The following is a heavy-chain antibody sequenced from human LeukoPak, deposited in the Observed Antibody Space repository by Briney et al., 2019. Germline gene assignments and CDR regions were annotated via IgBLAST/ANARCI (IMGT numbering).Heavy chain of an antibody. Sequence: GASVKVSCKASGGTFSSYAISWVRQAPGQGLEWMGGIIPISGTANYAQKFQGRVTITADESTSTAYMELSSLRSEDTAVYYCARDTQLKFDYWGQGTLVTVSS. V-gene: IGHV1-69*13. J-gene: IGHJ4*02. CDR3: ARDTQLKFDY. CDR2: IIPISGTA. CDR1: GGTFSSYA. D-gene: IGHD6-6*01.